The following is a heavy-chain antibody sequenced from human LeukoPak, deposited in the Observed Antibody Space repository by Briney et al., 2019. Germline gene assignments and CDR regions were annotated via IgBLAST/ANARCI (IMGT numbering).Heavy chain of an antibody. V-gene: IGHV1-18*01. Sequence: GASVKVSCKASGYTFTSYGISWVRQAPGQGLEWMGWISAYNGNTNYAQKFQGRVTMTRDTSISTAYMELSRLRSDDTAVYYCARVEYGFQLLTDYWGQGTLVTVSS. CDR1: GYTFTSYG. CDR3: ARVEYGFQLLTDY. D-gene: IGHD2-2*01. J-gene: IGHJ4*02. CDR2: ISAYNGNT.